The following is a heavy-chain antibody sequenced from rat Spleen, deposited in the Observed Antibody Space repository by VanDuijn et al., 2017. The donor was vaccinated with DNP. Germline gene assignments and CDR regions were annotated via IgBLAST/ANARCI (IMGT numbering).Heavy chain of an antibody. CDR2: ILFDGSRT. Sequence: EVQLVESGGGSVQPGGSLKLSCAASGFNFSDYNMAWVRQTPKKGLEWVTAILFDGSRTYYRDSVKGRFTISRDNAKRTQYLQMDSLRSEDTATYYCVTHPSWFGYWGPGTLVTVSS. CDR1: GFNFSDYN. V-gene: IGHV5S10*01. J-gene: IGHJ3*01. CDR3: VTHPSWFGY.